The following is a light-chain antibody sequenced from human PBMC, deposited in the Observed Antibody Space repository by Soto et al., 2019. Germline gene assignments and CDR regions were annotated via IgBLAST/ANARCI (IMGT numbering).Light chain of an antibody. Sequence: DIVMTQSPDSLAVSLGERATINCKSSQSVLYSSNNKNYLAWYQQNPGQPPKLLIYWASTRESGVPDRLSGSGAGTDFTLTISRLQAEDVAVYYCQQDYSTPPTFGQGTQVEIK. V-gene: IGKV4-1*01. J-gene: IGKJ1*01. CDR3: QQDYSTPPT. CDR1: QSVLYSSNNKNY. CDR2: WAS.